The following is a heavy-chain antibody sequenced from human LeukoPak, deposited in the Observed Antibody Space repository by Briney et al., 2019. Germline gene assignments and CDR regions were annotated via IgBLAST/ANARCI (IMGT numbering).Heavy chain of an antibody. J-gene: IGHJ5*02. V-gene: IGHV4-39*01. D-gene: IGHD2-2*01. CDR1: GGSISSSSYS. CDR2: IYYSGST. CDR3: ARRYYAGHFDP. Sequence: PSETLSLTYTVAGGSISSSSYSWGWLRQPPGKGLDWIGSIYYSGSTYYNPSLKSRVTISVDTSKNQFSLKLSSVTAADTAVYYCARRYYAGHFDPWGQGTLVTVSS.